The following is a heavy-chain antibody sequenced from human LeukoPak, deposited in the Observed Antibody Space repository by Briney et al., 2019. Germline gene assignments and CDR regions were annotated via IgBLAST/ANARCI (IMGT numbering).Heavy chain of an antibody. CDR1: GGSISDYY. Sequence: PSETLSLTCTVFGGSISDYYWTWVRQSAGKGLEWIGRVQISENNNYNPSLRSRATLSLDTSKNQFSLRLTSVTAADTAIYYCARESVAAGTRWFDYWGQGTLVTVSS. CDR2: VQISENN. D-gene: IGHD6-13*01. J-gene: IGHJ4*02. V-gene: IGHV4-4*07. CDR3: ARESVAAGTRWFDY.